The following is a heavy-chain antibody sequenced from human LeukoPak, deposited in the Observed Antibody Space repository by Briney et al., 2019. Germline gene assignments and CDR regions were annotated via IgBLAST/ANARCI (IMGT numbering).Heavy chain of an antibody. CDR3: AKDIAAAGVDAFDI. CDR1: GFTFSSYG. CDR2: IRYDGSNK. V-gene: IGHV3-30*02. D-gene: IGHD6-13*01. J-gene: IGHJ3*02. Sequence: GGSLRLSCAASGFTFSSYGMHWVCQAPGKGLEWVAFIRYDGSNKYYADSVKGRFTISRDNSKNTLYLQMNSLRAEDTAVYYCAKDIAAAGVDAFDIWGQGTMVTVSS.